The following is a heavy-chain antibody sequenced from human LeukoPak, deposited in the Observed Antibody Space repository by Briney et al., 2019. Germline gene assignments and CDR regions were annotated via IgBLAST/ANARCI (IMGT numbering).Heavy chain of an antibody. CDR2: INPEDGET. D-gene: IGHD2-21*02. V-gene: IGHV1-24*01. CDR3: TTDRSYCAGDCYVWFDP. CDR1: GYTLTELS. Sequence: ASVKVSCKVSGYTLTELSMHWVRQAPGKGLEWMGGINPEDGETIYARKFQGRVTMTEDTSTDTAYVELSSLRSEDTAVYYCTTDRSYCAGDCYVWFDPWGQGTLVTVSP. J-gene: IGHJ5*02.